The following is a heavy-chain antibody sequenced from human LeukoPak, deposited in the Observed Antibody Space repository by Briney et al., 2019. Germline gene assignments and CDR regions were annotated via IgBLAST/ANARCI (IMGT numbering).Heavy chain of an antibody. CDR3: AGASGYYFDY. J-gene: IGHJ4*02. D-gene: IGHD3-3*01. CDR1: GGSISSHY. CDR2: IYYSGST. Sequence: SETLSLTCTVSGGSISSHYRSWIRQPPGKGLESIGYIYYSGSTNYNPSLKSRVTISVDTSTNQFSLKLSSVTAADTAVYYWAGASGYYFDYWGQGTLVTVSS. V-gene: IGHV4-59*11.